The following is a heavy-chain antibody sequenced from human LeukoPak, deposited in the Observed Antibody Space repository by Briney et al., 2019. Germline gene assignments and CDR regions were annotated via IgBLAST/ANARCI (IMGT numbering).Heavy chain of an antibody. V-gene: IGHV3-23*01. D-gene: IGHD5-18*01. CDR1: GFTFDDYG. CDR3: ATYRQVLLPFES. Sequence: PGGSLRLSCAASGFTFDDYGMSWVRQAPGKGLEWVSSIFPSGGEIHYADSVRGRFTISRDNSKSILSLQMTSLRAEDTAIYYCATYRQVLLPFESWGQGTLVTVSS. J-gene: IGHJ4*02. CDR2: IFPSGGEI.